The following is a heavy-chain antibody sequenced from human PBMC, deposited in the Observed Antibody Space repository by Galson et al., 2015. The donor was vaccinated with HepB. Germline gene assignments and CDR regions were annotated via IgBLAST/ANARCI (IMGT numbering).Heavy chain of an antibody. CDR3: ARRARFANTAMVNYFDY. CDR1: GFTFSSYW. CDR2: IKQDGSEK. Sequence: SLRLSCAASGFTFSSYWMSWVRQAPGKGLEWVANIKQDGSEKYYVDSVKGRFTISRDNAKNSLYLQMNSLRAEDTAVYYCARRARFANTAMVNYFDYWGQGTLVTVSS. J-gene: IGHJ4*02. V-gene: IGHV3-7*03. D-gene: IGHD5-18*01.